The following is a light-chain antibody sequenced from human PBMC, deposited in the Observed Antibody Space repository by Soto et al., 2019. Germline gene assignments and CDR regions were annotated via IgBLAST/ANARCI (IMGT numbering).Light chain of an antibody. CDR3: QQYHSYWT. V-gene: IGKV1-5*01. Sequence: ITVTHSQSTLSSSVGYKLNITFRSRQIISSWLAWYQQQPGKATKLLNYDASSLGSGVPSRFSGSGSRTEFTLTISSLQTDDFSTYYCQQYHSYWTFGQGTKVDI. J-gene: IGKJ1*01. CDR1: QIISSW. CDR2: DAS.